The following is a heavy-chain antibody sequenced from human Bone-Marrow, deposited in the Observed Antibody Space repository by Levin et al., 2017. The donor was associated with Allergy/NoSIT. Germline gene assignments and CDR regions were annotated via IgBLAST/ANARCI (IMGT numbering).Heavy chain of an antibody. CDR1: GFKFDNFG. V-gene: IGHV3-9*01. J-gene: IGHJ6*02. Sequence: QPGGSLRLSCAASGFKFDNFGMHWVRQAPGKGLEWVSGISWNSDVLDYVASVRGRFTISRDNAQNSLYLQMNSLTAEDTALYYCAKETKMFSKSWPDYQYHGLDVWGPGTTVTVSS. D-gene: IGHD4-11*01. CDR2: ISWNSDVL. CDR3: AKETKMFSKSWPDYQYHGLDV.